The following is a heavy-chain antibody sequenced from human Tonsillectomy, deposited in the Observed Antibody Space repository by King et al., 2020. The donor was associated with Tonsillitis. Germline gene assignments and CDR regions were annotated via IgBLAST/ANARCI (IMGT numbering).Heavy chain of an antibody. J-gene: IGHJ6*02. CDR1: GFTFSSYS. CDR3: ARDDKNGGSMDV. D-gene: IGHD7-27*01. CDR2: ISSSSSYI. Sequence: VQLVESGGGLVKPGGSLRLSCAASGFTFSSYSMNWVRQAPGKGLEWVSSISSSSSYIYYADSVKGRFTISRDNAKNSLYLQMNSLRAEDTAVYYCARDDKNGGSMDVWGQGTTVTVSS. V-gene: IGHV3-21*01.